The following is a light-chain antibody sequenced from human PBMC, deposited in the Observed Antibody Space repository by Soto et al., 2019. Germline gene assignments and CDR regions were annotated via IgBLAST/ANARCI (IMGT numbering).Light chain of an antibody. J-gene: IGKJ2*01. CDR2: GAS. CDR1: QSVSSSY. Sequence: EIVLTQSPGTLSLSPGERATLSCRASQSVSSSYLAWYQQKPGQAPRLLIYGASSRATGIRDRFSGSGSGTDFTHTISRLEPEDFAVYYCQQYGSSPQTFGQGTKLEIK. CDR3: QQYGSSPQT. V-gene: IGKV3-20*01.